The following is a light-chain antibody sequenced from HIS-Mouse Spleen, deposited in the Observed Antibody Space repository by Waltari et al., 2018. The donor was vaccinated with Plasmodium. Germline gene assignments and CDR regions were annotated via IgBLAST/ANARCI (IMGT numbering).Light chain of an antibody. CDR2: RNN. V-gene: IGLV1-47*01. J-gene: IGLJ3*02. CDR1: SSNIGSNY. CDR3: AAWDDSLSGPV. Sequence: QSVLTQPPSASGTPGRRVTISCSGSSSNIGSNYVYWYQQLPGTAPNLLIYRNNQRPSGVPDRFSGSKAGTPASLAISGLRSEDEADSYCAAWDDSLSGPVVGGGTKLTVL.